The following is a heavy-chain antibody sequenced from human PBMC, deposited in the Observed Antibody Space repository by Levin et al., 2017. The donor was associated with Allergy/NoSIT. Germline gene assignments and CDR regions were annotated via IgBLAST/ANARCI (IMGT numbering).Heavy chain of an antibody. J-gene: IGHJ4*02. Sequence: GESLKISCAASGFTFSSYWMSWVRQAPGKGLEWVANLKQDGSEKYYVDSVKGRFTISRDNAENSLYLQMNSLRAEDTAVYYCARVRGGASTSTAFDYWGQGTLVNVSS. CDR1: GFTFSSYW. CDR2: LKQDGSEK. V-gene: IGHV3-7*01. D-gene: IGHD2-2*01. CDR3: ARVRGGASTSTAFDY.